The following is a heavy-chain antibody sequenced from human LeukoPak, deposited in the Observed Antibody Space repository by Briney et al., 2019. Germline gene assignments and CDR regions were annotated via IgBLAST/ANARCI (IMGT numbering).Heavy chain of an antibody. Sequence: GGSLRLSYTASGFTFSTYAMSWVRQAPGNGLEWVAAIGGSGGSTYYADSVKGRFTISRDNSKNTLYLQMNSLRAEDTAVYYCAKGLGELLWSPYFDYWGQGTLVTVSS. J-gene: IGHJ4*02. V-gene: IGHV3-23*01. CDR3: AKGLGELLWSPYFDY. CDR2: IGGSGGST. CDR1: GFTFSTYA. D-gene: IGHD3-10*01.